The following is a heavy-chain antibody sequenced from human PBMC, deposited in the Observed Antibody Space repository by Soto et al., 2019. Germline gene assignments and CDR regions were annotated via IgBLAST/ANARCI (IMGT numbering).Heavy chain of an antibody. CDR3: AKDKVPVVVTSSFDY. D-gene: IGHD2-21*02. J-gene: IGHJ4*02. CDR2: INAGNGNT. Sequence: VKVSCKASGYTFTSSAMHWVRQAPGQRLEWMGWINAGNGNTKYSQKFQGRVTITRDTSASTAYMELSSLRSEDTAVYYCAKDKVPVVVTSSFDYWGQGTLVTVSS. V-gene: IGHV1-3*01. CDR1: GYTFTSSA.